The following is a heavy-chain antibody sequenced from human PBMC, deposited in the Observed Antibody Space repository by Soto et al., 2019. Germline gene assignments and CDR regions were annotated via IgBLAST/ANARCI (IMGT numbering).Heavy chain of an antibody. D-gene: IGHD3-22*01. CDR3: ARRTTYYFDSSGAGRTTYHYGSTGYTALDY. V-gene: IGHV4-34*01. CDR2: INHSGNT. J-gene: IGHJ4*02. CDR1: GGSFSGYY. Sequence: QVQLQQWGAGLLKPSETLSLTCAVYGGSFSGYYWTWIRQPPGKGLEWIGEINHSGNTNYNPSLKSRLTMSVDTSKNQFSLKLSSVTAADTAVYYCARRTTYYFDSSGAGRTTYHYGSTGYTALDYWGQGTLVSVSS.